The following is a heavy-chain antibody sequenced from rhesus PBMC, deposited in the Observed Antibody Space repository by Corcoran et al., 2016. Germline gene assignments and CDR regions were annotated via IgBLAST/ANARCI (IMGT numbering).Heavy chain of an antibody. Sequence: QVTLKESGPALVKPTQTLTLTCTFSGFSLTTSGMGVGWVRHPPGKALEWLAFIYWDDDKRYSTSIKTRVTNSKDTSKNQVVLTMTNMDPVDTATYYCTRRPTWGFEFDFWGQGVLVTVSS. CDR2: IYWDDDK. V-gene: IGHV2-174*01. CDR3: TRRPTWGFEFDF. CDR1: GFSLTTSGMG. D-gene: IGHD7-45*01. J-gene: IGHJ4*01.